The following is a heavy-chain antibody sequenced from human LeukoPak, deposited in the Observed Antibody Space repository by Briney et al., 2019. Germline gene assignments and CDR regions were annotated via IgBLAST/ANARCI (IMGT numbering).Heavy chain of an antibody. CDR1: GGSISSHY. D-gene: IGHD3-10*01. J-gene: IGHJ3*02. CDR3: ASTLLWFGELSGVHAFDI. V-gene: IGHV4-59*11. Sequence: PSETLSLTCTVSGGSISSHYWSWIRQPPGKGLEWIGYIYYSGSTNYNPSLKSRVTISVDTSKNQFSLKLSSVTAADTAVYYCASTLLWFGELSGVHAFDIWGQGTMVTVSS. CDR2: IYYSGST.